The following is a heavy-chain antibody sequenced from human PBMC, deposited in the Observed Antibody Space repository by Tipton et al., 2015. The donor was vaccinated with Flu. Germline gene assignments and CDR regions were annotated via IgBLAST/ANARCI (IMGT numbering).Heavy chain of an antibody. CDR1: GGSISSYY. CDR2: IYTSGST. Sequence: TLSLTCTVSGGSISSYYWSWIRQPAGKGLEWIGRIYTSGSTNYNPSLKSRVTMSVDTSKNQFSLKLSSVTAADTAVYYCARDVITMVRGVIITLAFDIWGQGTMVTVSS. V-gene: IGHV4-4*07. J-gene: IGHJ3*02. CDR3: ARDVITMVRGVIITLAFDI. D-gene: IGHD3-10*01.